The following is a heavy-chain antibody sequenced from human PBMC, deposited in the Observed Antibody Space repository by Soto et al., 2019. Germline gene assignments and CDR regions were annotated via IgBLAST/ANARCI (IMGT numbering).Heavy chain of an antibody. CDR1: GGTFSSYA. D-gene: IGHD5-18*01. Sequence: GASVKVSCKASGGTFSSYAISWVRQAPGQGLEWMGGIIPIFGGTNYAQKFQGRVTMTRDTSISTAYMELSRLRSDDTAVYYCARDLGLQTNDYWGQGTLVTVSS. CDR3: ARDLGLQTNDY. V-gene: IGHV1-2*02. CDR2: IIPIFGGT. J-gene: IGHJ4*02.